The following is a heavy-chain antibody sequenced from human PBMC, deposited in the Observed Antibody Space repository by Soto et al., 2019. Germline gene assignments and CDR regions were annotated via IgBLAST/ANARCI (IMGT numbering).Heavy chain of an antibody. CDR2: ITRSGSEA. D-gene: IGHD2-2*02. CDR3: ARLGYCTGTSCYTFDS. CDR1: GFTFSVSA. J-gene: IGHJ4*02. V-gene: IGHV3-23*01. Sequence: GGSLRLSCAASGFTFSVSAMSWVRQAPGKGLEHVASITRSGSEAFYGDSVRGRFSMSRDNSKNMLILEMNSLRVEDTAMYYCARLGYCTGTSCYTFDSWGQGTLVTVSS.